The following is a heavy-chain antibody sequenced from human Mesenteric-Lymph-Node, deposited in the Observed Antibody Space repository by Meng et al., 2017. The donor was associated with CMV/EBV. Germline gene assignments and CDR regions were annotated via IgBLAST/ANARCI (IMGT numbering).Heavy chain of an antibody. J-gene: IGHJ3*01. CDR1: GGSISSSNYN. CDR3: ARDLPYDSENAFDV. D-gene: IGHD3-3*01. Sequence: SETLSLTCTVSGGSISSSNYNWGWIRQPPGKGLQWIGNIYFSGGIHHNPSLKSRVTISVDTSKTQFSLKLRSVTAADTAVYYCARDLPYDSENAFDVWGQGTMVTVSS. V-gene: IGHV4-39*07. CDR2: IYFSGGI.